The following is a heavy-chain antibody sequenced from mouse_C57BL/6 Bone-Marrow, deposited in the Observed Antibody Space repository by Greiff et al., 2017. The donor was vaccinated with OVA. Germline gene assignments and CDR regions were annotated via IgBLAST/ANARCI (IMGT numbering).Heavy chain of an antibody. CDR3: ADANYCYGSGYWYFDV. J-gene: IGHJ1*03. V-gene: IGHV1-50*01. CDR1: GYTFTSYW. D-gene: IGHD1-1*01. CDR2: IDPSDSYT. Sequence: VQLQQPGAELVKPGASVKLSCKASGYTFTSYWMQWVKQRPGQGLEWIGEIDPSDSYTNYNQKFKGKATLTVDTSSSTAYLQLSSLPSEDSAVYDGADANYCYGSGYWYFDVWGRGTTVTVSA.